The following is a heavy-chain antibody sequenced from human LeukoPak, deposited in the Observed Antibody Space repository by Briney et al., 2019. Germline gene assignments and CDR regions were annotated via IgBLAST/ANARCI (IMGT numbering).Heavy chain of an antibody. CDR3: ARPIWFGESYYFDY. Sequence: SETLSLTCTVSGGSISSSSYYWGWIRQPPGKGLEWIGSIYYSGSTYYNPSLKSRVTISVDTSKNQFSLKLSSVTAADMAVYYCARPIWFGESYYFDYWGQGTLVTVSS. CDR2: IYYSGST. CDR1: GGSISSSSYY. V-gene: IGHV4-39*01. J-gene: IGHJ4*02. D-gene: IGHD3-10*01.